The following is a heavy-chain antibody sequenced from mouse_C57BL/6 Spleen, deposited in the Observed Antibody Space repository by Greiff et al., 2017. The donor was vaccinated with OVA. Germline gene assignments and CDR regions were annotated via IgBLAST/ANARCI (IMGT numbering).Heavy chain of an antibody. CDR3: ARVYGSSLYYAMDY. Sequence: EVKLVESGGGLVKPGGSLKLSCAASGFTFSDYGMHWVRQAPEKGLEWVAYISSGSSTIYYADTVKGRFTISRDNAKNTLFLQMTSLRSEDTAMYYCARVYGSSLYYAMDYWGQGPSVTVSS. V-gene: IGHV5-17*01. CDR2: ISSGSSTI. D-gene: IGHD1-1*01. CDR1: GFTFSDYG. J-gene: IGHJ4*01.